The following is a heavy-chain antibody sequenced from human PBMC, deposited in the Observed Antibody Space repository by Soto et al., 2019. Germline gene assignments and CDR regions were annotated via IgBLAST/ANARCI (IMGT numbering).Heavy chain of an antibody. D-gene: IGHD6-13*01. CDR2: IYYSGST. V-gene: IGHV4-39*01. J-gene: IGHJ4*02. Sequence: SETLSLTCTVSGGSISSSSYYWGWIRQPPGKGLEWIGSIYYSGSTYYNPSLKSRVTISGDTSKNQFSLKLSSVTAADTAVYYCARYAAAAGTRFWPYYFDYWGQGTLVTVSS. CDR3: ARYAAAAGTRFWPYYFDY. CDR1: GGSISSSSYY.